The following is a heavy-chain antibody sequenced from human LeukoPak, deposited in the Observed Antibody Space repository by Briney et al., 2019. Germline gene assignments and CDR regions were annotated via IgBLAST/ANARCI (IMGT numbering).Heavy chain of an antibody. V-gene: IGHV3-23*01. CDR2: ISGSGGST. CDR3: AKCSGSGSYYLFDY. J-gene: IGHJ4*02. D-gene: IGHD3-10*01. CDR1: GFTFRTYA. Sequence: QPGGSLRLSCAASGFTFRTYAMSWVRQAPGKGLEWVSAISGSGGSTYYADSVKGRFTISRDNSKNTLYLQMNSLRAEDTAVYYCAKCSGSGSYYLFDYWGQGTLVTVSS.